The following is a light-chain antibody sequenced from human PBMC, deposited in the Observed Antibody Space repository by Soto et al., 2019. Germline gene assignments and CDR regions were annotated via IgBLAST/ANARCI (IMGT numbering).Light chain of an antibody. Sequence: QSALTQPPSVSGSPGQSVTISCTGTSTDFVSYNRVSWYQQPPGTAPKLIIYEASNRPSGVPDRFSGSKSGNTASLTISGLQAADEADYYCSLYTSENTYVLRTGTKVTVL. V-gene: IGLV2-18*01. CDR2: EAS. J-gene: IGLJ1*01. CDR1: STDFVSYNR. CDR3: SLYTSENTYV.